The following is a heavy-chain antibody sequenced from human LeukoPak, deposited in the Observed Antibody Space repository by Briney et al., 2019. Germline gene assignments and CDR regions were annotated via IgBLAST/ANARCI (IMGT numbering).Heavy chain of an antibody. V-gene: IGHV4-59*08. D-gene: IGHD3-16*01. J-gene: IGHJ5*02. Sequence: SETLSLTCTVSGGSISTYYWSWIRQPPGKGLEWIGYIYYSGSTNYNPSLKSRVPISVDTSKNQFSLKLSSVTATDTAIYYCARRFGGSWFDPWGQGTLVTVSS. CDR2: IYYSGST. CDR1: GGSISTYY. CDR3: ARRFGGSWFDP.